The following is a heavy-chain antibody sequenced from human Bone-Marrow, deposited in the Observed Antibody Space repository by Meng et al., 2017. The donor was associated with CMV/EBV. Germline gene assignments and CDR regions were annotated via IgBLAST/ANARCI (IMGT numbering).Heavy chain of an antibody. V-gene: IGHV3-21*01. CDR2: ISSSSYI. CDR1: GFTFSSYS. J-gene: IGHJ4*02. D-gene: IGHD3-3*01. CDR3: ARDTLPKYYDFWSGFDY. Sequence: GGSLRLSCAASGFTFSSYSMNWVRQAPGKGLEWVSSISSSSYIYYADSVKGRFTISRDNAKNSLYLQMNSLRAEDTAVYYCARDTLPKYYDFWSGFDYWGQGTLVTVSS.